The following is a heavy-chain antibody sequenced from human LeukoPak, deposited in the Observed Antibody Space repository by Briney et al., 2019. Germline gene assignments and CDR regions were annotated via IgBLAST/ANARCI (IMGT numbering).Heavy chain of an antibody. Sequence: SETLSLTCTVSGDSISSSYWSWIRQPPGKGLEWIGSIYYSGSTYYNPSLKSRVTISVDTSKNQFSLKLSSVTAADTAVYYCARHDNVLRYFDWLLPYYFDYWGQGTLVTVSS. CDR2: IYYSGST. CDR3: ARHDNVLRYFDWLLPYYFDY. CDR1: GDSISSSY. V-gene: IGHV4-59*05. D-gene: IGHD3-9*01. J-gene: IGHJ4*02.